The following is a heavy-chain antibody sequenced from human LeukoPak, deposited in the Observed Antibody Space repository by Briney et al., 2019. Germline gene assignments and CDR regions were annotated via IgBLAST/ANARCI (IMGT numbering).Heavy chain of an antibody. J-gene: IGHJ4*02. V-gene: IGHV4-39*07. CDR1: GGSISSSGYY. Sequence: PSETLSLTCSVSGGSISSSGYYWGWIRQPPGKGLEWIGSVYYSGTTYYNLSLKSRVIISVDTSKNQFSLRLSSVTAADTAIYYCAREYSSSRYDYWGQGTPVSVSS. CDR2: VYYSGTT. CDR3: AREYSSSRYDY. D-gene: IGHD6-13*01.